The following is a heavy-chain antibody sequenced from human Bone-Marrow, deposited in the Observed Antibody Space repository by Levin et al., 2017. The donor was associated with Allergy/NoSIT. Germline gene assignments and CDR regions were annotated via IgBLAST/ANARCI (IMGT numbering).Heavy chain of an antibody. CDR1: GGSISSSNW. CDR2: IYHSGST. CDR3: ATTSIGDYGDY. J-gene: IGHJ4*02. D-gene: IGHD4-17*01. Sequence: GSLRLSCAVSGGSISSSNWWSWVRQPPGKGLEWIGEIYHSGSTNYNPSLKSRVTISVDKSKNQFSLKLSSVTAADTAVYYCATTSIGDYGDYWGQGTLVTVSS. V-gene: IGHV4-4*02.